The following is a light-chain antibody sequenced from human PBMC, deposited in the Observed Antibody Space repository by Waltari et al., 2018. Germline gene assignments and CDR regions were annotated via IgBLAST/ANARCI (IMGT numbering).Light chain of an antibody. V-gene: IGLV2-14*01. CDR1: SSDVGFYNY. CDR3: NSYAGSSSWV. CDR2: DVS. J-gene: IGLJ3*02. Sequence: QSALTQPAPVSGSPGQSITISCTGTSSDVGFYNYVSWYQQHPGKAPKLMIYDVSERPSGVSHRFSGSKSGNTASLTISGLQADDEADYYCNSYAGSSSWVFGGGTKLTVL.